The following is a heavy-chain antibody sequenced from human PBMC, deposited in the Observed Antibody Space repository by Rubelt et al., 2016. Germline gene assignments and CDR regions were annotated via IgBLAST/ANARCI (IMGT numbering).Heavy chain of an antibody. V-gene: IGHV4-59*01. D-gene: IGHD2-15*01. CDR1: GGSISSYY. Sequence: QVQLQESGPGLVKPSETLSLTCTVSGGSISSYYWIWVRQPPGKGLEWIGYIYYSGSTNYNPSLKSRVTISVDTSKNQLSLKLGSVTAADTAVYYCARGSFFPGVAVDYWGQGTLVTVSS. CDR2: IYYSGST. CDR3: ARGSFFPGVAVDY. J-gene: IGHJ4*02.